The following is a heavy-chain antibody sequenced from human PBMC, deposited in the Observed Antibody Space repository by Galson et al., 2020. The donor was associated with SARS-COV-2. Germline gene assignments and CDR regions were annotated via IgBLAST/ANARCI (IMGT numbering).Heavy chain of an antibody. CDR1: GGSINSGGYY. D-gene: IGHD2-21*02. J-gene: IGHJ6*02. CDR3: ATYCGGDCSPLRYYALNV. Sequence: SETLSLTCSVSGGSINSGGYYWSWLRQHPGRAPERTGYPHPSGTPYYNPSLKSRVIISVDTSKNQFSLKVSSVTAADTAIYYCATYCGGDCSPLRYYALNVWGQGSAVTVSS. CDR2: PHPSGTP. V-gene: IGHV4-31*03.